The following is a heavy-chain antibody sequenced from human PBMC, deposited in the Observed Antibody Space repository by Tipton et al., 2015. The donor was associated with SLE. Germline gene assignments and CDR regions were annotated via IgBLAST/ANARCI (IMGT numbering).Heavy chain of an antibody. J-gene: IGHJ4*02. CDR1: GGSISSGSYY. V-gene: IGHV4-61*02. CDR3: ARDDPLYSYGYEYYFDY. Sequence: LRLSCTVSGGSISSGSYYWSWIRQPAGKGLEWIGRIYTSWGTNYNPSLKSRVTISVDTSKNQFSLKLSSVTAADTAVYYCARDDPLYSYGYEYYFDYWGQGTLVTVSS. D-gene: IGHD5-18*01. CDR2: IYTSWGT.